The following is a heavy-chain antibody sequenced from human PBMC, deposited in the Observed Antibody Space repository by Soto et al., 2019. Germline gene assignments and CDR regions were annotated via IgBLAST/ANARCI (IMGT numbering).Heavy chain of an antibody. V-gene: IGHV1-3*01. D-gene: IGHD2-15*01. CDR3: ARGDILGWFDP. Sequence: ASVKVSCKASGYTFTSYAMHWVRQAPGQRLEWMGWINAGNGNTKYSQKLQGRVTITRDTSASTAYMELSSLRSEDTAVYYCARGDILGWFDPWGQGTLVTVSS. CDR1: GYTFTSYA. J-gene: IGHJ5*02. CDR2: INAGNGNT.